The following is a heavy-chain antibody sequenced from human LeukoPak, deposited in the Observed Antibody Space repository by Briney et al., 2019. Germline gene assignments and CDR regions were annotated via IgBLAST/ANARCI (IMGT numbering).Heavy chain of an antibody. CDR3: ARGYCSSTSYSKDYYYGMDV. J-gene: IGHJ6*02. CDR1: GPSFSGYY. Sequence: SETLSLTCAVYGPSFSGYYWSWIRQPPGKWLEWMGEINHSVSTNYNPSLKSRVTISVDTSKNQFSLKLSSVTAADTAVYYCARGYCSSTSYSKDYYYGMDVWGQGTTVTVSS. CDR2: INHSVST. D-gene: IGHD2-2*01. V-gene: IGHV4-34*01.